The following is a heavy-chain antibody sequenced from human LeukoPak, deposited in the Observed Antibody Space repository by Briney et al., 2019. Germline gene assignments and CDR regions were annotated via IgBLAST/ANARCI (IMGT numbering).Heavy chain of an antibody. Sequence: PGGSLRLPCAASGFTFSHYGLHWVRQAPGKGLDWVAVISYEGSNKYYADSVRGRFTISRDNSKNTLYLQVNSLRAEDTAVYYCAKDSGGTHYYDSTAYGRTNNFDYWGQGTLVTVSS. D-gene: IGHD3-22*01. CDR2: ISYEGSNK. CDR3: AKDSGGTHYYDSTAYGRTNNFDY. J-gene: IGHJ4*02. CDR1: GFTFSHYG. V-gene: IGHV3-30*18.